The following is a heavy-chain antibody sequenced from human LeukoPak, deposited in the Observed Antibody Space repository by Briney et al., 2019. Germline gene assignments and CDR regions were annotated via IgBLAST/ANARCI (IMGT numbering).Heavy chain of an antibody. CDR2: FSSSGTII. D-gene: IGHD6-13*01. Sequence: GGSLRLSCTASGFIFSNYEMIWIRQAPGKGLEWVSYFSSSGTIIYYADAVKGRFSISRDNPKNSLYLQMNSLRVDDTAVYYCARVGSSTWYIGRYFDYWGQGTLVTVSS. CDR3: ARVGSSTWYIGRYFDY. CDR1: GFIFSNYE. J-gene: IGHJ4*02. V-gene: IGHV3-48*03.